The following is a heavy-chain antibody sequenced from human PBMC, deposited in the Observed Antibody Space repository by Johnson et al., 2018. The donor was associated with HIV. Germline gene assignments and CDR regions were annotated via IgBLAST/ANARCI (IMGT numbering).Heavy chain of an antibody. CDR3: AKVYCGGDCSFGGAAFNI. CDR2: ISTSGGTL. J-gene: IGHJ3*02. CDR1: GFIFNDYY. Sequence: QVQLVESGGGLVKAGGSLRLSCAASGFIFNDYYMSWIRQAPGKGLELLSYISTSGGTLYYADSVKDRFTIFRDNAKSSLYLQMNSLRVEDTAVYYCAKVYCGGDCSFGGAAFNIWGQGTMVTVSS. V-gene: IGHV3-11*04. D-gene: IGHD2-21*02.